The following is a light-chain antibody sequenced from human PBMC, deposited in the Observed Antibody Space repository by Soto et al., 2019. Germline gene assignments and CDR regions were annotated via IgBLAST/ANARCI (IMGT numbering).Light chain of an antibody. Sequence: RLMTHSPSTLSLSAGRRPTLSCRASQSVGSDLAWYQQKPVQAPRLLIYDIFTRATGVPTRISGSLSGTEFNLTISSLQSEDFAVYYCQQYNSWPLTFGGGTKVDIK. CDR1: QSVGSD. V-gene: IGKV3D-15*01. CDR2: DIF. J-gene: IGKJ4*01. CDR3: QQYNSWPLT.